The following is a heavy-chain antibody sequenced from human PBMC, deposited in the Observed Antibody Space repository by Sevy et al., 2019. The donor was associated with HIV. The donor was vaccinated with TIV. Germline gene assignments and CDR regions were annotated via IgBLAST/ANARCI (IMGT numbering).Heavy chain of an antibody. CDR3: ARDTRYEHDAFDI. V-gene: IGHV3-48*02. Sequence: GGSLRLSCAASGFTFSSYSMNWVHQAPGKGLEWVSYISSSSTIYYADSVKGRFTISRDNAKNSLYLQMNSLRDEDTAVYYCARDTRYEHDAFDIWGQGTMVTVSS. CDR2: ISSSSTI. D-gene: IGHD3-3*01. CDR1: GFTFSSYS. J-gene: IGHJ3*02.